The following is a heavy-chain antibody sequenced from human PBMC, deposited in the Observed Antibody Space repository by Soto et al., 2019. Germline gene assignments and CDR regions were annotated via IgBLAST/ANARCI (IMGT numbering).Heavy chain of an antibody. Sequence: GLSLRLSCAASGFTFRIYSMNWVRQAPGKGLEWVSSISSSSSYIYYADSVKGRFTISRDNAKNSLYLQMNSLRAEDTAVYYCARVGISYCSGGSCYPNDAFDIWGQGTMVTVSS. V-gene: IGHV3-21*01. CDR3: ARVGISYCSGGSCYPNDAFDI. J-gene: IGHJ3*02. CDR2: ISSSSSYI. D-gene: IGHD2-15*01. CDR1: GFTFRIYS.